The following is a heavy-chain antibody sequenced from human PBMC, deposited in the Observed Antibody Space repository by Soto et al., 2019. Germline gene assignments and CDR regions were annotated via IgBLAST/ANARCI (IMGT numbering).Heavy chain of an antibody. CDR1: GGTFSSYA. Sequence: SVKVSCKASGGTFSSYAISWVRPAPGQGLEWMGGIIPIFGTANYAQKFQGRVTITADESTSTAYMELSSLRSEDTAVYYCARSTPYYYDSSGYYYPRSLGYWGQGT. D-gene: IGHD3-22*01. V-gene: IGHV1-69*13. CDR2: IIPIFGTA. CDR3: ARSTPYYYDSSGYYYPRSLGY. J-gene: IGHJ4*02.